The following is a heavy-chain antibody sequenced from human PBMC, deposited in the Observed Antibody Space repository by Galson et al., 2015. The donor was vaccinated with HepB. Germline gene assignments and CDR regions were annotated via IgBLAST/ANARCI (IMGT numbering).Heavy chain of an antibody. D-gene: IGHD1-26*01. CDR1: GFTFSNAW. J-gene: IGHJ4*02. CDR2: IKSKTDGGTT. CDR3: TTVGWELPSFDSLDY. Sequence: SLRLSCAASGFTFSNAWMSWVRQAPGKGLEWVGRIKSKTDGGTTDYAAPVKGRFTISRDDSKNTLYLQMNSLKTEDTAVYYCTTVGWELPSFDSLDYWGQGTLVTVSS. V-gene: IGHV3-15*01.